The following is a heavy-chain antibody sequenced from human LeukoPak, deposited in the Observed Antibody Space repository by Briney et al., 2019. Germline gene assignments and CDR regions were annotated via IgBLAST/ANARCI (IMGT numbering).Heavy chain of an antibody. J-gene: IGHJ3*02. CDR1: GGTFSSSG. V-gene: IGHV1-69*04. D-gene: IGHD5-24*01. CDR2: IIPILGIA. CDR3: ARGLGGCNPDGFDI. Sequence: GAAVKVSCKASGGTFSSSGISWVRQAPGQGLEWMGRIIPILGIANYAQKFQGRVTITADKSTSTAYMELNSLRSEDTAVYYCARGLGGCNPDGFDIWGQGTMVTVSS.